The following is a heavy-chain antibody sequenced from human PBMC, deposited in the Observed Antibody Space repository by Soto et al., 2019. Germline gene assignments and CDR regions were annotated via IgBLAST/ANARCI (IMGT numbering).Heavy chain of an antibody. D-gene: IGHD3-22*01. CDR2: FNPNSGGT. CDR3: ARGDFDSSANYYAGWFDP. V-gene: IGHV1-2*02. J-gene: IGHJ5*02. CDR1: GYIFTGYY. Sequence: QVQLVQSGAEVKKPGASVKVSCKASGYIFTGYYMHWLRQAPGQGLEWMGWFNPNSGGTKYAQKFQGRVTMTNDTPINTAYMELSGLISDDTAVYYCARGDFDSSANYYAGWFDPWGKGTLGTVSS.